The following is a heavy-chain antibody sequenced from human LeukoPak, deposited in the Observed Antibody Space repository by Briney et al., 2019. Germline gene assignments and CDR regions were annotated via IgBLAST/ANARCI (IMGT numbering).Heavy chain of an antibody. D-gene: IGHD5-18*01. V-gene: IGHV3-11*04. CDR1: GFTFSDYY. J-gene: IGHJ6*02. CDR2: ISSSGSTI. CDR3: ARGEFAWIQGSYGMNV. Sequence: GGSLRLSCAASGFTFSDYYMSWIRQAPGKGLEWGSYISSSGSTIYYADSVKGRFTISGDNAKNALYLQMNSLRAEDTAVYYCARGEFAWIQGSYGMNVWGQGTTVTVSS.